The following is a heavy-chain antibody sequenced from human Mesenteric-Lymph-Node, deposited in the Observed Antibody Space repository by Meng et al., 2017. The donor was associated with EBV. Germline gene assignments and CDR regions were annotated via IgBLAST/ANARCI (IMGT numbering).Heavy chain of an antibody. D-gene: IGHD4-11*01. CDR2: ISHSGVP. Sequence: QVQLQQWGAXLLQPXXXLSLTCAVDGGSFCAYYWGWNRQPPGKGLEWIGEISHSGVPNYNPSLKSRVTISLDTSRNHFSLNLSSVTAADTAVYYCASRGDGIYSNYDWFDSWGQGTLGTVSS. V-gene: IGHV4-34*01. J-gene: IGHJ5*01. CDR3: ASRGDGIYSNYDWFDS. CDR1: GGSFCAYY.